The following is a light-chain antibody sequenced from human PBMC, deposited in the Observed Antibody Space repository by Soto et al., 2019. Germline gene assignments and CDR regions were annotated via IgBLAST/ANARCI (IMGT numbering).Light chain of an antibody. CDR1: HSFSSRY. CDR2: GTS. J-gene: IGKJ1*01. CDR3: QQYGSSSWT. V-gene: IGKV3-20*01. Sequence: EIVLTHSPGTLSLSPGERATLSCRASHSFSSRYLAWYQQKPGQAPRLLIYGTSSRATAIPDRFSGSGSGTDFTLTISRLEPEDFAVYYCQQYGSSSWTCGQGTKVEIK.